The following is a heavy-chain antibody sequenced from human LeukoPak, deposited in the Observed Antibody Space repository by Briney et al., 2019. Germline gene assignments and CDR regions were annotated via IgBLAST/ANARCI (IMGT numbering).Heavy chain of an antibody. CDR1: GFTFSSYG. CDR2: IWYDGSNK. V-gene: IGHV3-33*01. J-gene: IGHJ4*02. CDR3: ARPYTRSSGWSENHFDY. Sequence: PGRSLRLSCAASGFTFSSYGMHWVRQAPGKGLEWVAVIWYDGSNKYYADSVKGRFTISRDNSMNTLYLHMNDLRAEDTAVYYCARPYTRSSGWSENHFDYWGQGTLVTVSS. D-gene: IGHD6-19*01.